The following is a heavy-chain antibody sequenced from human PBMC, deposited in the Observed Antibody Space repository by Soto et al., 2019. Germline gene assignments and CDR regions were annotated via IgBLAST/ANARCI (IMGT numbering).Heavy chain of an antibody. CDR2: IYYSGRT. J-gene: IGHJ5*01. CDR3: ARSFPWFDP. Sequence: PSETLSLTCAVSGGSISSGGYSWGWNRQPPGKGLEWIGSIYYSGRTYYNPSLKSRVTISVDTSKNQFSLKLSSVTAADTAVYYCARSFPWFDPWGQGTMVTVSS. V-gene: IGHV4-39*01. CDR1: GGSISSGGYS.